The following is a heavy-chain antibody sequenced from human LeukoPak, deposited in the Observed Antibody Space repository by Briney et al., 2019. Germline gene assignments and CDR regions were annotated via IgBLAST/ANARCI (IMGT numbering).Heavy chain of an antibody. CDR3: ARVMGRWDVPKLKALDY. CDR1: GFTFSSYW. D-gene: IGHD5-24*01. Sequence: GGSLRLSCAASGFTFSSYWMSWVRQAPGKGLEWVANIKQDGSEKYYVDSVKGRFTISRDNAKNSLYLQMNSLRAEDTAVYYCARVMGRWDVPKLKALDYWGQGTLVTVSS. CDR2: IKQDGSEK. J-gene: IGHJ4*02. V-gene: IGHV3-7*01.